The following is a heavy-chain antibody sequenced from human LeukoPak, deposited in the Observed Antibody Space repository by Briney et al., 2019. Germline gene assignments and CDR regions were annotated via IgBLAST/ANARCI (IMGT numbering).Heavy chain of an antibody. CDR1: GGSISSYY. Sequence: PSETLSLTCTVSGGSISSYYWSWIRQPPGKGLEWIGYIYYSGSTNYNPSLKSRVTISVDTSKNQFSLKLSSVTAADTAVYYCARDRKLVVANYYYYYMDVWAREPWSPSP. J-gene: IGHJ6*03. CDR2: IYYSGST. CDR3: ARDRKLVVANYYYYYMDV. V-gene: IGHV4-59*01. D-gene: IGHD2-15*01.